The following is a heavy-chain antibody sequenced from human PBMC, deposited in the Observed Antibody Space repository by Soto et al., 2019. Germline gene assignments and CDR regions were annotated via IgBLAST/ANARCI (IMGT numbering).Heavy chain of an antibody. CDR1: GFLLSVSA. Sequence: GGSLRLSCEASGFLLSVSAVHWVRQASGKGLEWVGRIRNKANNYATAYAASVKGRFTVSRDDSRNTAYLQMNSLKTEDSAVYYCTRLEYDVDVWGQGTTVTVSS. V-gene: IGHV3-73*01. J-gene: IGHJ6*02. CDR3: TRLEYDVDV. CDR2: IRNKANNYAT.